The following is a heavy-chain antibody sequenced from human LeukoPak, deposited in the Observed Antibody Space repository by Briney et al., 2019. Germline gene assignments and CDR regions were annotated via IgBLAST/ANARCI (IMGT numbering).Heavy chain of an antibody. CDR3: ARRPRGKLRPGFDY. D-gene: IGHD3-16*01. CDR1: GGSFSGYY. J-gene: IGHJ4*02. CDR2: VNHSGST. Sequence: SETLSLTCAVYGGSFSGYYWSWIRQPPGKGLEWIGEVNHSGSTSYNPSLKSRVTISVDTSKNQFSLKLSSVTAADAAVYYCARRPRGKLRPGFDYWGQGTLVTVSS. V-gene: IGHV4-34*01.